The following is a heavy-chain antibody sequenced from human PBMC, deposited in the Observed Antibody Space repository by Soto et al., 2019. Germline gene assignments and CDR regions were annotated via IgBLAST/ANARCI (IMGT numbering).Heavy chain of an antibody. CDR3: TTDPIRHYDILTGYYYFDY. D-gene: IGHD3-9*01. Sequence: EVQLVESGGGLVQPGGSLRLSCAASGFIFSKAWMSWVRQAPGKGLEWVGRIKSKTDGGTTDYGAPVKGRFTISRDDSKNTLYLQMNSLKTEDTAVYFCTTDPIRHYDILTGYYYFDYWGQGTLVTVSS. J-gene: IGHJ4*02. CDR2: IKSKTDGGTT. V-gene: IGHV3-15*01. CDR1: GFIFSKAW.